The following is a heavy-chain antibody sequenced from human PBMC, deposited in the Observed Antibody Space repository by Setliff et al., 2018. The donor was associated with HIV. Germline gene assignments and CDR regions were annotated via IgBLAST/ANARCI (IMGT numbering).Heavy chain of an antibody. J-gene: IGHJ3*02. D-gene: IGHD3-9*01. CDR3: ARRLYDILTGYHDAFDI. CDR2: ISAYNGNI. CDR1: GYTFTNYG. V-gene: IGHV1-18*01. Sequence: GASVKVSCKASGYTFTNYGIAWVRQAPGQGLEWMGWISAYNGNIKYSQKLQGRVTMTTDTSTSTAHMELRSLRSADTAVYYCARRLYDILTGYHDAFDIWGQGTMVTVSS.